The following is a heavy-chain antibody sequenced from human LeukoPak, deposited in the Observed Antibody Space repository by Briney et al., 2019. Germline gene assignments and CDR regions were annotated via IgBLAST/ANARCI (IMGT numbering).Heavy chain of an antibody. D-gene: IGHD3-10*01. J-gene: IGHJ4*02. CDR2: MYISGST. V-gene: IGHV4-4*07. Sequence: SETLSLTCTVSGGSIRSYYWSWIRQPAGKGLEWIGRMYISGSTNYNPSLKSRVTMSVDTSKNQFSLKLSSVTAADTAVYCCARVSTTPLVRGVASSYFDYWGQGSLVTVSS. CDR3: ARVSTTPLVRGVASSYFDY. CDR1: GGSIRSYY.